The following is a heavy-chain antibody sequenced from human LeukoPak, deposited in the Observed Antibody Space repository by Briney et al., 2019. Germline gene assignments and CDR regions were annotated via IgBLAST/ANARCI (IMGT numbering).Heavy chain of an antibody. D-gene: IGHD1-26*01. V-gene: IGHV5-51*01. CDR2: IYPGDSDT. Sequence: GESLKISCKASGYSFSSYWIGCVRQMPGKGLEWMGIIYPGDSDTRYSPSFQGQVTISADKSVSTAYLQWSSLKASDTGIYYSARPIAAGGATIDYWGQGTLVTVSS. CDR1: GYSFSSYW. CDR3: ARPIAAGGATIDY. J-gene: IGHJ4*02.